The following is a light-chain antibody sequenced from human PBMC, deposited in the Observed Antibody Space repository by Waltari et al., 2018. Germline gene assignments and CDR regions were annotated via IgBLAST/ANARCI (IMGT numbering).Light chain of an antibody. V-gene: IGLV2-11*01. CDR1: RSDVGGFNY. CDR2: DVS. Sequence: PGQSVTISCTGTRSDVGGFNYVSWYQRHPVKAPKLMIYDVSKRPSGVPDRFSGSKSGNTASLTISGLQAEDEADYYCCSYAGSYTLVFGGGTKLSVL. J-gene: IGLJ2*01. CDR3: CSYAGSYTLV.